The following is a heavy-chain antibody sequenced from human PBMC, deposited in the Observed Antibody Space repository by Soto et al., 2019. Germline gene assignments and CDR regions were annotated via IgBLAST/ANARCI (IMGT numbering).Heavy chain of an antibody. Sequence: TLSLTCTVSGGSISSGGYYWSWIRQHPGKGLEWIGYIYYSGSTYYNPSLKSRVTLSVDTSKNQFSLKLSSVTAADTAVYYCARSETDYDSITALHYGMDVWGQGTTVTVSS. CDR1: GGSISSGGYY. V-gene: IGHV4-31*03. CDR2: IYYSGST. CDR3: ARSETDYDSITALHYGMDV. J-gene: IGHJ6*02. D-gene: IGHD3-22*01.